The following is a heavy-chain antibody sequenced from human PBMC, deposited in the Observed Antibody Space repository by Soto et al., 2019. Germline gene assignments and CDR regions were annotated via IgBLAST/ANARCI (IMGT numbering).Heavy chain of an antibody. CDR2: IYPGDSDT. CDR3: ARPAYCSGGSCYPFFQH. V-gene: IGHV5-51*01. J-gene: IGHJ1*01. Sequence: PGESLKISCKGSGYSFTSYWIGWVRQMPGKGLEWMGIIYPGDSDTSYSPSFQGQVTISADKSISTAYLQWSSLKASDTAMYYCARPAYCSGGSCYPFFQHWGQGTLVTVSS. CDR1: GYSFTSYW. D-gene: IGHD2-15*01.